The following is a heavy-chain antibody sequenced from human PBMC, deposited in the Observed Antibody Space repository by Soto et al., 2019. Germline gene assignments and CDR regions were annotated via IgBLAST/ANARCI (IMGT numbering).Heavy chain of an antibody. V-gene: IGHV3-48*01. CDR3: ASATDYYYDSSGYYYVDY. Sequence: GGSLRLSCAASGFTFSSYSMNWVRQAPGKGLEWVSYISSSSSTIYYADSVKGRFTISRDNAKNSLYLQMNSLRAEDTAVYYCASATDYYYDSSGYYYVDYWGQGTLVTVSS. J-gene: IGHJ4*02. D-gene: IGHD3-22*01. CDR1: GFTFSSYS. CDR2: ISSSSSTI.